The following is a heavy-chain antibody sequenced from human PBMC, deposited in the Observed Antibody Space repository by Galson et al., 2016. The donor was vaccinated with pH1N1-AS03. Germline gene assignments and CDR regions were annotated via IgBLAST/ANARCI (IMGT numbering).Heavy chain of an antibody. D-gene: IGHD1-1*01. CDR1: GFSFSESW. Sequence: GSLRLSCATSGFSFSESWMNWVRQAPGKGLEWVAIIHKDGSEKHYLDSVKGRFTISRDNAKNSIYLQMDTLRPEDTAFYYCARGAGFLVDYWGQGTLVTVSS. CDR2: IHKDGSEK. J-gene: IGHJ4*02. CDR3: ARGAGFLVDY. V-gene: IGHV3-7*03.